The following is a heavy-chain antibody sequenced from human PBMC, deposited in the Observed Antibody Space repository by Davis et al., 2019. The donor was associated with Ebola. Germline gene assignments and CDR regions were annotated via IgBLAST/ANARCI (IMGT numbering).Heavy chain of an antibody. CDR3: ARGVDSGSSYYYYYAMDV. CDR1: GYTFTSYG. D-gene: IGHD1-26*01. CDR2: INPHNGNT. J-gene: IGHJ6*02. V-gene: IGHV1-18*04. Sequence: AASVKVSCKASGYTFTSYGISWVRQAPGQGLEWMGWINPHNGNTNYAQKLQGRVTMTTDTSTSTAYMELRSLRSDDTAVYYCARGVDSGSSYYYYYAMDVWGQGTTVTVSS.